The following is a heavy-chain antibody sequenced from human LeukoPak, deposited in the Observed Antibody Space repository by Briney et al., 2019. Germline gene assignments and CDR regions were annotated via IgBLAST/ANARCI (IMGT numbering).Heavy chain of an antibody. CDR2: IKQDGSEK. CDR3: ARWNSRYYYDSSGYPDY. CDR1: GFTPGDRW. J-gene: IGHJ4*02. Sequence: GGSLRLSCAASGFTPGDRWMSWVRQAPGKGLEWVANIKQDGSEKYYVDSVKGRFTISRDNAKNSLYLQMNSLRAEDTAVYYCARWNSRYYYDSSGYPDYWGQGTLVTVSS. V-gene: IGHV3-7*01. D-gene: IGHD3-22*01.